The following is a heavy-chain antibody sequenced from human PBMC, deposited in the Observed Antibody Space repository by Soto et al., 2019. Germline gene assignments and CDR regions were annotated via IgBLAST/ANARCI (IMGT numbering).Heavy chain of an antibody. V-gene: IGHV3-53*01. CDR1: GFSVGGNH. CDR2: IHTSGDT. D-gene: IGHD2-8*01. CDR3: ARGVNDDT. Sequence: GGSLRLSYAASGFSVGGNHLSWVRQAPGKGLEWVAVIHTSGDTYYADSVKGRFTISRDNSKNMVYLQMNSLGVGDTAMYFCARGVNDDTWGQGTQVTVSS. J-gene: IGHJ5*02.